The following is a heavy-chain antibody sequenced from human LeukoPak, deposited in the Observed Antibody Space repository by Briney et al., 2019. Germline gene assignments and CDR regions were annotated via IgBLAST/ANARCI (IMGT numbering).Heavy chain of an antibody. V-gene: IGHV4-4*02. Sequence: SETLSLTCAVSGGSISSSNWWSWVRQPPGKGLEWIGEIYHSGSTYYNSSLKSRVTISGDTYKNQFSLKLSSVTAADTAVYYCARHNSGSPYSAFDIWGQGTMVTASS. CDR1: GGSISSSNW. J-gene: IGHJ3*02. CDR3: ARHNSGSPYSAFDI. CDR2: IYHSGST. D-gene: IGHD1-26*01.